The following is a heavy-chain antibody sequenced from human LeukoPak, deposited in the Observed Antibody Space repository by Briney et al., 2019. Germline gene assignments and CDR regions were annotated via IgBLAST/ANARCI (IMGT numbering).Heavy chain of an antibody. CDR1: GFTFSSYG. J-gene: IGHJ5*02. CDR2: IWYDGSNK. Sequence: GGSLRLSCAASGFTFSSYGMHWVRQAPGKGLEWVAVIWYDGSNKYYADSVKGRFTISRDNSKNTLYLQMNSLRAEDTAVYYCTRELLPTYYHDSSGYNRRGFDPWGQGTLVTVSS. CDR3: TRELLPTYYHDSSGYNRRGFDP. V-gene: IGHV3-33*01. D-gene: IGHD3-22*01.